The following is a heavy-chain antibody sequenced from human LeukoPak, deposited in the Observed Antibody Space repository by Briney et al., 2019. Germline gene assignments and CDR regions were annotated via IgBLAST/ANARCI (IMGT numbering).Heavy chain of an antibody. V-gene: IGHV1-18*01. J-gene: IGHJ4*02. CDR3: ARDVRRSGYCSGGSCYSRLGY. CDR2: LSAYNGNT. D-gene: IGHD2-15*01. CDR1: GYTFTSYG. Sequence: SSVKVSCKASGYTFTSYGISWVRPAPGQGLEWMGWLSAYNGNTNYAQKLQGRVTMTTDTSTSTAYMELRSLRSDDTAVYYCARDVRRSGYCSGGSCYSRLGYWGQGTLVTVSS.